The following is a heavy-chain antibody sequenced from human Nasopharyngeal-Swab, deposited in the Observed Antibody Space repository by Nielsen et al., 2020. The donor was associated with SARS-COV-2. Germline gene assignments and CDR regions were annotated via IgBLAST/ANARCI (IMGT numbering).Heavy chain of an antibody. CDR2: ISGSGGST. Sequence: VRQAPGKGLEWVSAISGSGGSTYYADSVKGRFTISRDNSKNTLYLQMNSLRAEDTAVYYCAGSVDSWREFDYWGQGTLVTVSS. CDR3: AGSVDSWREFDY. J-gene: IGHJ4*02. V-gene: IGHV3-23*01. D-gene: IGHD3-3*01.